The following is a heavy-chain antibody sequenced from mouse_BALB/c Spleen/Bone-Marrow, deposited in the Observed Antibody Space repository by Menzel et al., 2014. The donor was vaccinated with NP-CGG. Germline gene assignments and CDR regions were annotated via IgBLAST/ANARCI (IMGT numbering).Heavy chain of an antibody. Sequence: DVKLVESGGGLVQPGGSLRLSCATSGFTFTDYYMNWVRQPPGKALEWLGFIGNKANGYTTEYSASVKGRFTISRDNSQNILYLQMNTLRAEDSATYYCARDKGRVFFDYWGQGTTLTVSS. CDR3: ARDKGRVFFDY. J-gene: IGHJ2*01. CDR2: IGNKANGYTT. V-gene: IGHV7-3*02. CDR1: GFTFTDYY.